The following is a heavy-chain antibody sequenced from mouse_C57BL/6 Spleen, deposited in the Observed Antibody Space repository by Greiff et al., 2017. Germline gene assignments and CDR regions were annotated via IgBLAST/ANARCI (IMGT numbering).Heavy chain of an antibody. CDR3: ARHLIYDGYFDY. CDR1: GFTFSSYG. D-gene: IGHD2-3*01. V-gene: IGHV5-6*01. Sequence: EVHLVESGGDLVKPGGSLKLSCAASGFTFSSYGMSWVRQTPDKRLEWVATISSGGSYTYYPDSVKGRFTISRDNAKNTLYLQMSSLKSEATAMYYCARHLIYDGYFDYWGQGTTLTVSS. CDR2: ISSGGSYT. J-gene: IGHJ2*01.